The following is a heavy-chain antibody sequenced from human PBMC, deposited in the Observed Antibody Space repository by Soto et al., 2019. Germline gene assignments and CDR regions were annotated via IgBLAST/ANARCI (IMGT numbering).Heavy chain of an antibody. V-gene: IGHV3-74*01. CDR2: INSDASHT. CDR3: VRDVQGITTGCNGNLFDP. CDR1: GFTFRTYW. D-gene: IGHD3-10*01. Sequence: PRAALSHPCGASGFTFRTYWMHGIRQVPGKGLEWVSRINSDASHTYYADSVKGRFTISRDNAKNTLHLEMNSLRAEDTAVYYCVRDVQGITTGCNGNLFDPWGQGTPVTVAS. J-gene: IGHJ5*02.